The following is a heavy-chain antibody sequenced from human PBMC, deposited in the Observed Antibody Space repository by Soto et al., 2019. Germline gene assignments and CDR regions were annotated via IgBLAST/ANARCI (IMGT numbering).Heavy chain of an antibody. CDR2: IIPILGIA. V-gene: IGHV1-69*04. Sequence: GIEWMGRIIPILGIANYAQKFQGRVTITADKSTSTAYMELSSLRSEDTAVYYCARASTGTTTYYYYYYMDVWGKGTTVTVSS. D-gene: IGHD1-1*01. CDR3: ARASTGTTTYYYYYYMDV. J-gene: IGHJ6*03.